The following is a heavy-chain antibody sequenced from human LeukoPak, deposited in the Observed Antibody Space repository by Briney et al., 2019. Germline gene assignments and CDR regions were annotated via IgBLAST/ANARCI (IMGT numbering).Heavy chain of an antibody. D-gene: IGHD4-23*01. CDR1: GGSFSGYY. Sequence: SETLSLTCAVYGGSFSGYYWSWIRQPPGKGLEWIGEINHSGSTNYNPSLKSRVTIPVDTSKNQFSLKLSSVTAADTAVYYCATLPDYGGNTYFYYYGMDVWGQGTTVTVSS. CDR2: INHSGST. J-gene: IGHJ6*02. V-gene: IGHV4-34*01. CDR3: ATLPDYGGNTYFYYYGMDV.